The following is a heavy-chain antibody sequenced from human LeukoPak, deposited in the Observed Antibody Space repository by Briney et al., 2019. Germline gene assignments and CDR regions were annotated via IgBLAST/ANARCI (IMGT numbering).Heavy chain of an antibody. CDR1: GGSISGRSYY. D-gene: IGHD5-18*01. V-gene: IGHV4-39*07. J-gene: IGHJ4*02. CDR3: ARLRVRGYGYGPWEGPTWVDY. Sequence: SETLSLTCTVSGGSISGRSYYWGWIRQPPGKGLEWIGSMYYSGNTYSNPSLKSRVTISVDTSKNQFSLRLSSVTAADTAVYYCARLRVRGYGYGPWEGPTWVDYWGQGTLVTVSS. CDR2: MYYSGNT.